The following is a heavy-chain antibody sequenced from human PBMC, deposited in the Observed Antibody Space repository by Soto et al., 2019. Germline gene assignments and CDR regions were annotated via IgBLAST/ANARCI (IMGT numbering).Heavy chain of an antibody. CDR2: ISGSGGST. CDR1: GFTFSSYA. D-gene: IGHD3-3*01. V-gene: IGHV3-23*01. Sequence: EVQLFESGGGLVQPGGSLRLSCAASGFTFSSYAMSWVRQAPGKGLEWVSAISGSGGSTYYADSVKGRFTISRDNSKNTLYLQMNSLRAEDTAVYYCAKAGVLRFLEWLLYFDYWGQGTLVTVSS. CDR3: AKAGVLRFLEWLLYFDY. J-gene: IGHJ4*02.